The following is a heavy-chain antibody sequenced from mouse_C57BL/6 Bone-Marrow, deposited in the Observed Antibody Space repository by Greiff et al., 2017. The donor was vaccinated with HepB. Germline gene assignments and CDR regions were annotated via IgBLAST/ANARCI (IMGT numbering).Heavy chain of an antibody. J-gene: IGHJ3*01. CDR1: GFTFSDFY. CDR3: ARDADYDYDGFAY. Sequence: EVMLVDSGGGLVQSGRSLRLSCATSGFTFSDFYMEWVRQAPGKGLEWIAASRNKANDYTTEYSASVKGRFIVSRDTSQSILYLQMNALRAEDTAIYYCARDADYDYDGFAYWGQGTLVTVSA. D-gene: IGHD2-4*01. V-gene: IGHV7-1*01. CDR2: SRNKANDYTT.